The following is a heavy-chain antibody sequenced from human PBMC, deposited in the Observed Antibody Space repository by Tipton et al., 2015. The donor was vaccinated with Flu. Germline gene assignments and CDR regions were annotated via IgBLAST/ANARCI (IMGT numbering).Heavy chain of an antibody. CDR3: ARDLEYCSSTSCFKGGDAFDI. D-gene: IGHD2-2*01. Sequence: QSGPEVKKPGASVKVSCKASGYTFTSYYMHWVRQAPGQGLEWMGIINPSGGSTSYAQKLQGRVTMTRDTSTSTVYMELSSLRSEDTAVYYCARDLEYCSSTSCFKGGDAFDIWGQGTMVTVSS. CDR1: GYTFTSYY. CDR2: INPSGGST. J-gene: IGHJ3*02. V-gene: IGHV1-46*04.